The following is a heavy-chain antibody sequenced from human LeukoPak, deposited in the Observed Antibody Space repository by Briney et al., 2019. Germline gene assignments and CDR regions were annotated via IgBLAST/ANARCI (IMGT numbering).Heavy chain of an antibody. V-gene: IGHV3-21*01. J-gene: IGHJ4*02. Sequence: GGSLRLSCAASGFTFSSYSMTWVRQAPGKGLEWVSSISSSSSYIYYADSVKGRFTISRDNAKNSLYLQMNSLRAGDTAVYYCARDLEGYDFWSGYYTSPFDYWGQGTLVTVSS. CDR2: ISSSSSYI. CDR3: ARDLEGYDFWSGYYTSPFDY. D-gene: IGHD3-3*01. CDR1: GFTFSSYS.